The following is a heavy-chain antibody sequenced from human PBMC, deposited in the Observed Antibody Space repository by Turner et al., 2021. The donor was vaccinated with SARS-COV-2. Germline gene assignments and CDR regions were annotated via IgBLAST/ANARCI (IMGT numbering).Heavy chain of an antibody. CDR2: IIPILRRT. CDR1: GGTFSSFA. CDR3: ARDVWSGYHTVDFDY. V-gene: IGHV1-69*18. Sequence: QVRLVQCGAEVKTRGSSGTVSCRLFGGTFSSFAFTWVRQAPGQGLEWMGTIIPILRRTKHEQAFQDRFTLTADESTITIYMELSSLTSEDTAMYYCARDVWSGYHTVDFDYWGQGSMITVSS. D-gene: IGHD3-3*01. J-gene: IGHJ4*02.